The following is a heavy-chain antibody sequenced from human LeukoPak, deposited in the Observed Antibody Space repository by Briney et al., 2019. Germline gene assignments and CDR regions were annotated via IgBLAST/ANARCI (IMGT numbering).Heavy chain of an antibody. J-gene: IGHJ4*02. CDR1: GFTFSSYE. CDR3: AKAEGYDILTGLDY. V-gene: IGHV3-48*03. CDR2: ISSSGSTI. D-gene: IGHD3-9*01. Sequence: GGSLRLSCAASGFTFSSYEMNWVRQAPGKGLEWVSYISSSGSTIYYADSVKGRFTISRDNAKNSLYLQMNSLRTEDTAVYYCAKAEGYDILTGLDYWGQGTLVTVSS.